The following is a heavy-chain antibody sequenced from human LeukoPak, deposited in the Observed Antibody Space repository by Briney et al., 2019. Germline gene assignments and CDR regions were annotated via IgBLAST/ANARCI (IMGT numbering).Heavy chain of an antibody. Sequence: PGGSLRLSCTASGFTFSSYWMHWVRQAPGKGLEWVSSISSSSSYIYYADSVKGRFTISRDNAKNSLYLQMNSLRAEDTAVYYCARDRTALGAFDIWGQGTMVTVSS. J-gene: IGHJ3*02. V-gene: IGHV3-21*01. CDR2: ISSSSSYI. CDR3: ARDRTALGAFDI. D-gene: IGHD1-14*01. CDR1: GFTFSSYW.